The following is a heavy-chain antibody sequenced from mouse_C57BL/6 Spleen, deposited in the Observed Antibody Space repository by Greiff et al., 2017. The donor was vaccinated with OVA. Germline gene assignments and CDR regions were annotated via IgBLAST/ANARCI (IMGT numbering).Heavy chain of an antibody. Sequence: EVQLQQSGPGLVKPSQSLSLTCSVTGYSITSGYYWNWIRQFPGNKLEWMGYISYDGSNNYNPSLKNRISITRDTSKNQFFLKLNSVTTEDTATYYCARAPYGNEGYFDVWGTGTTVTVSS. J-gene: IGHJ1*03. D-gene: IGHD2-1*01. CDR3: ARAPYGNEGYFDV. CDR2: ISYDGSN. V-gene: IGHV3-6*01. CDR1: GYSITSGYY.